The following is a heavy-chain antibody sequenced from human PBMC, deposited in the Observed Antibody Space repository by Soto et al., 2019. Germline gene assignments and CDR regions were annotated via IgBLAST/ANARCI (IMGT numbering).Heavy chain of an antibody. V-gene: IGHV3-23*01. Sequence: GSLRLSCAASGFTFSSYAMSWVRQAPGKGLEWVSAISGSGGSTYYADSVKGRFTISRDNSKNTLYLQMNSLRAEDTAVYYCAKEIVVVVAATPGSDYWGQGTLVTVSS. CDR2: ISGSGGST. CDR3: AKEIVVVVAATPGSDY. D-gene: IGHD2-15*01. CDR1: GFTFSSYA. J-gene: IGHJ4*02.